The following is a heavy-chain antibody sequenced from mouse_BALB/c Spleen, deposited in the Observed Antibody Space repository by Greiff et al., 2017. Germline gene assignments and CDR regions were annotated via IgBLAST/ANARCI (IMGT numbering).Heavy chain of an antibody. V-gene: IGHV1-26*01. CDR2: INPYNGAT. CDR3: ARQTTVVATRYFDV. CDR1: GYSFTGYY. Sequence: EVQLQQSGPELVKPGASVKISCKASGYSFTGYYMHWVKQSHVKSLEWIGRINPYNGATSYNQNFKDKASLTVDKSSSTAYMELHSLTSEDSAVYYCARQTTVVATRYFDVWGAGTTVTVSS. J-gene: IGHJ1*01. D-gene: IGHD1-1*01.